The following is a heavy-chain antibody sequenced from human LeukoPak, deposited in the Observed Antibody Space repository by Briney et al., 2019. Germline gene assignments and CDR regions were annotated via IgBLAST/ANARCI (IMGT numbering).Heavy chain of an antibody. D-gene: IGHD3-22*01. J-gene: IGHJ2*01. CDR1: GFTFSSYG. Sequence: GGSLRLSCAASGFTFSSYGMHWVRQAPGTGLEWVAVIWYDGSNKYYADSVKGRFTISRDNSMNTLYLQLDSLGAEDTAMYYCARAVGYDSSGYFYVRYSDLWGRGTQVTVSS. CDR3: ARAVGYDSSGYFYVRYSDL. V-gene: IGHV3-33*01. CDR2: IWYDGSNK.